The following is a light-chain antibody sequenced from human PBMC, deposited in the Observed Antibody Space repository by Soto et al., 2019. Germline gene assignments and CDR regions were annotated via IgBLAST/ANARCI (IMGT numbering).Light chain of an antibody. CDR1: RSNIGAGYA. V-gene: IGLV1-40*01. CDR2: DNT. J-gene: IGLJ3*02. CDR3: QSYDTSLSASV. Sequence: QSVLTQPPSVSGAPGQRVTISCTGSRSNIGAGYAVHWYQQLPGTAPKLLIYDNTNRPSGVPDRFSASESGTSASLAITGIQSEEEADYYCQSYDTSLSASVFGGGTKLTVL.